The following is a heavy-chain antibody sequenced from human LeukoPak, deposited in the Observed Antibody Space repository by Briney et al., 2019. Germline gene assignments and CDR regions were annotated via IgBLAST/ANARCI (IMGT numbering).Heavy chain of an antibody. Sequence: GGSLRLSCAASGFTFTDYYMSWIRQAPGKGLEWLSYISSSGSTIYYADSVKGRFTISRDNAKNSLYLQMNSLRAEDTAVYYCAREADFWSGPGADYWGQGTLVTVSS. CDR1: GFTFTDYY. CDR3: AREADFWSGPGADY. V-gene: IGHV3-11*04. J-gene: IGHJ4*02. D-gene: IGHD3-3*01. CDR2: ISSSGSTI.